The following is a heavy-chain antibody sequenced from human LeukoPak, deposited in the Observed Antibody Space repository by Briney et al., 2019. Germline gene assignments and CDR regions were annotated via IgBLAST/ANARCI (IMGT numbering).Heavy chain of an antibody. CDR3: ARDSAGNDY. V-gene: IGHV3-7*01. CDR2: IKQGGSEK. CDR1: GFTFSTYW. J-gene: IGHJ4*02. Sequence: GGSLRLSCAASGFTFSTYWMSWVRQAPGKGLEWVANIKQGGSEKYYIDSVKGRFTISRDNAKNSLYLQMNSLRAEDTAMYYCARDSAGNDYWGQGTLVTVSS. D-gene: IGHD6-13*01.